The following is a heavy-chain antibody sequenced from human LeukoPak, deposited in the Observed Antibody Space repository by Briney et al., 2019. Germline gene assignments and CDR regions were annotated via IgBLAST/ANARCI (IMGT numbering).Heavy chain of an antibody. J-gene: IGHJ6*03. CDR2: IYYSGST. CDR1: GGSISSSSYY. V-gene: IGHV4-39*07. CDR3: ARIRDHYYYYMDV. Sequence: SETLSLTCTVSGGSISSSSYYWGWIRQPPGKGLEWTGSIYYSGSTYYNPSLKSRVTISVDTSKNQFSLKLSSVTAADTAVYYCARIRDHYYYYMDVWGKGTTVTVSS. D-gene: IGHD2-21*02.